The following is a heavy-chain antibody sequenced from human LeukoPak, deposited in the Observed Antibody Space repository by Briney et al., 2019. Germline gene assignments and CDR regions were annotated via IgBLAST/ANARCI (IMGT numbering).Heavy chain of an antibody. CDR2: IYTSEST. CDR1: NGSISNYY. D-gene: IGHD7-27*01. Sequence: SETLSLTCTVSNGSISNYYWSWIRQPAGKGLEWIGRIYTSESTNYNPSLKSRVSMSVDTSKNQLSLKLSSVTAADTAVYYCARDLNWGSFDYWGQGTLVTVSS. V-gene: IGHV4-4*07. J-gene: IGHJ4*02. CDR3: ARDLNWGSFDY.